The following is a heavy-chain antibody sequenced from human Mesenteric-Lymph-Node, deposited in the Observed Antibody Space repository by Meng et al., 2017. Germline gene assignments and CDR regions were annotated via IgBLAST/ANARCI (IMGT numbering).Heavy chain of an antibody. CDR2: INHSGST. CDR3: ARGQKGYFDL. V-gene: IGHV4-34*01. J-gene: IGHJ2*01. CDR1: GGSFSGYY. Sequence: QGQLQHGGAVRLKPSETLSLTCAVYGGSFSGYYWSWIRQPPGKGLEWIGEINHSGSTNYNPSLKSRVTISLDKSKNQLSLKLNSVTAADTAVYYCARGQKGYFDLWGRGTLVTVSS.